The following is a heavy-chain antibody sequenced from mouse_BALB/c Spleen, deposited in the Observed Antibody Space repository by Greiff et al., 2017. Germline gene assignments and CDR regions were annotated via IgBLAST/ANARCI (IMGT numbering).Heavy chain of an antibody. CDR1: GYNFTSYW. V-gene: IGHV1-55*01. J-gene: IGHJ4*01. D-gene: IGHD2-10*02. CDR2: IYPGSGST. CDR3: ARLPYDYYAMDY. Sequence: QVQLQQPGAELVKPGTSVKLSCKASGYNFTSYWINWVKLRPGQGLEWIGDIYPGSGSTNYNEKFKSKATLTVDTSSSTAYMQLSSLASEDSALYYCARLPYDYYAMDYWGQGTSVTVSS.